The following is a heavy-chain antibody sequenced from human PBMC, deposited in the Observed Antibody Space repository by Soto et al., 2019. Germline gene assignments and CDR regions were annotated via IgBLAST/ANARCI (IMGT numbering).Heavy chain of an antibody. CDR2: TYYRSKWYN. CDR1: GDSVSSNSAA. CDR3: VSGPADIVEEDAFDI. Sequence: SQTLSLTCAISGDSVSSNSAAWNWIRQSPSRGLEWLGRTYYRSKWYNDYAVSVKSRITINPDTSKNQFSLQLNSVTPEDTAVYYCVSGPADIVEEDAFDIWGQGTMVTVSS. V-gene: IGHV6-1*01. D-gene: IGHD2-15*01. J-gene: IGHJ3*02.